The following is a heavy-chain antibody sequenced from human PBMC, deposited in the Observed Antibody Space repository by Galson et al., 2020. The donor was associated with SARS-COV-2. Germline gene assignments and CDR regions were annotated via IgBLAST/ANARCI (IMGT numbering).Heavy chain of an antibody. Sequence: GGSLRLSCTASGFTFSSSAMHWVRQPPGKGLEWVAIIPYDATKRSNLDTVKGRFTISRDNSKNTLYLQMDSLTTEATAVYYCARETGDYTSSWYEYWGQGTMGNVSS. CDR2: IPYDATKR. V-gene: IGHV3-30*04. J-gene: IGHJ4*02. D-gene: IGHD6-13*01. CDR1: GFTFSSSA. CDR3: ARETGDYTSSWYEY.